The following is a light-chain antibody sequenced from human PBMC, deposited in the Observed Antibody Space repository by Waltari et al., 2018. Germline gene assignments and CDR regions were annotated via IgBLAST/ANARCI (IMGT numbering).Light chain of an antibody. Sequence: WYQQHPGKAPNPMIYEDSKRPSGVSNRFSGSKSGNTASLTITGLQAEDEANYYCCSYAGSSIWVFGGGTELTVL. V-gene: IGLV2-23*01. J-gene: IGLJ3*02. CDR2: EDS. CDR3: CSYAGSSIWV.